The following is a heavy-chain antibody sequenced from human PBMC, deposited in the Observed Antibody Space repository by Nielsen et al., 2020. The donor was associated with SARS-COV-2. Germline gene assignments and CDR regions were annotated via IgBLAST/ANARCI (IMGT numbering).Heavy chain of an antibody. CDR1: GFSFGSNP. J-gene: IGHJ4*02. V-gene: IGHV3-23*01. CDR2: IGTTGDKT. CDR3: AKISGSQRHYFDF. Sequence: GESLKFPCPPPGFSFGSNPLPGVPQPQGKGLEWVSSIGTTGDKTFYADSVKGRFTISRDNSKNTLYLQLNSLRAEDTAVFYCAKISGSQRHYFDFWGQGALVTVSS. D-gene: IGHD1-26*01.